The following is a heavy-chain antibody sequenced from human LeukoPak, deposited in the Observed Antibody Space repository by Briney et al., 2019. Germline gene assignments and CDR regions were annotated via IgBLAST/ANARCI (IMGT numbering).Heavy chain of an antibody. CDR2: ISGSGVTT. J-gene: IGHJ4*02. Sequence: GGSLRLSCVASGFTFSSYAMSRVRQAPGKGLEWVSAISGSGVTTHYAGSVKGRFTISRDNSKNTLYLQMNSLRAEDTAVYYCAKTESYDSSGYYYYFDYWGQGTLVTVSS. V-gene: IGHV3-23*01. CDR3: AKTESYDSSGYYYYFDY. CDR1: GFTFSSYA. D-gene: IGHD3-22*01.